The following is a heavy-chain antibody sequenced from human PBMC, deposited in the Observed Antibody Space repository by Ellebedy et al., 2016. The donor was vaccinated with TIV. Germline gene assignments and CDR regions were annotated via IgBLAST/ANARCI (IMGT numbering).Heavy chain of an antibody. V-gene: IGHV1-8*01. D-gene: IGHD3-16*02. CDR2: MNPNSGNT. CDR1: GYTFTSYD. Sequence: AASVKVSCKASGYTFTSYDINWVRQATGQGLEWMGWMNPNSGNTEYAQKFQGRVTMTRKTSITTALMELSSLRSEDTAVYYSTRGPFMITFGGVIMDVWGQGTTVTVSS. J-gene: IGHJ6*02. CDR3: TRGPFMITFGGVIMDV.